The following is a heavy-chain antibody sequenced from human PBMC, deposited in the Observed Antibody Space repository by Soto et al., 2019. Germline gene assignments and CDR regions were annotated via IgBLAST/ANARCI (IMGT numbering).Heavy chain of an antibody. Sequence: QVQLQESGPGLVKPSETLSLTCTVSGGSISSYYWSWIRQPPGKGLEWIGYIYYSGSTNYNPSLKSRVTISVDTSKNQFSLKLSSVTAADTAVYYCASYGSGSYRIDYWGQGTLVTVSS. CDR2: IYYSGST. CDR3: ASYGSGSYRIDY. J-gene: IGHJ4*02. D-gene: IGHD3-10*01. CDR1: GGSISSYY. V-gene: IGHV4-59*08.